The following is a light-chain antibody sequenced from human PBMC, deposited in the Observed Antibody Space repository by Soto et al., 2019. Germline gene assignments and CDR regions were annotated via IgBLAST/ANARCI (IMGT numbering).Light chain of an antibody. CDR1: SSDVGGYNS. Sequence: QSVLTKPASVSLSPGQSITISCTGTSSDVGGYNSVSWYRQDPGKAPKLMIYDVTNRPSGVSNRFSGSKSGNTASLTISGLQAEDEADYYCSSFTSSITYVFGTGTKVTVL. V-gene: IGLV2-14*01. CDR2: DVT. J-gene: IGLJ1*01. CDR3: SSFTSSITYV.